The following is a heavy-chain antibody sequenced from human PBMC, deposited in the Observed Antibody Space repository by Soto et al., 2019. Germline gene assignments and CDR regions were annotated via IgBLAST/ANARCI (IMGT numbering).Heavy chain of an antibody. J-gene: IGHJ6*02. CDR1: GFTFSNNA. CDR3: ARGTTTSACSAMDV. D-gene: IGHD1-1*01. Sequence: QVQLVESGGGVVQPGRSLRLSCAASGFTFSNNAMDWVRQAPGKGLEWVAVISYDGSNKYIAESVKGRFTISRDNSKKTLFLQMNSLRAEDTAVYYCARGTTTSACSAMDVWGQGTTVTVSS. CDR2: ISYDGSNK. V-gene: IGHV3-30-3*01.